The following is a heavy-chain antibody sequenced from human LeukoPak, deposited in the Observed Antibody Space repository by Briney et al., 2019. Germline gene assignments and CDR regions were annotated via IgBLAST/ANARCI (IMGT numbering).Heavy chain of an antibody. V-gene: IGHV1-8*01. J-gene: IGHJ5*02. CDR3: ARGRGGGRRENWFDP. CDR1: GYTFTTYD. Sequence: ASVKVSCKASGYTFTTYDINWVRQATGQGLEWMGWMNPNSGNIGYAQKFQGRVTMTRNTSISTAYMELSSLRSEDTAVYYCARGRGGGRRENWFDPWAREPWSPSPQ. D-gene: IGHD3-16*01. CDR2: MNPNSGNI.